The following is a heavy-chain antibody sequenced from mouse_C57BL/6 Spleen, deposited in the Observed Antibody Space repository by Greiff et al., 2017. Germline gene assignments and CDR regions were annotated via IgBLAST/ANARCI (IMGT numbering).Heavy chain of an antibody. Sequence: QVHVKQSGAELARPGASVKLSCKASGYTFTSYGISWVKQRTGQGLEWIGEIYPRSGNTYYNEKFKGKATLTADKSSSTAYMELRSLTSEDSAVYFCATYSNYFDYWGQGTTLTVSS. CDR1: GYTFTSYG. CDR2: IYPRSGNT. V-gene: IGHV1-81*01. CDR3: ATYSNYFDY. J-gene: IGHJ2*01. D-gene: IGHD2-5*01.